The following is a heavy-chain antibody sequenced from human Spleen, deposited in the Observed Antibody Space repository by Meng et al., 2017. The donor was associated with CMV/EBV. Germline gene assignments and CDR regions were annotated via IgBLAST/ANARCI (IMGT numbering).Heavy chain of an antibody. Sequence: ASVKVSCKASGYTFADYYIHWVRQAPGQGLEWMGWMNPNSGETNYAQKFQDRVTLTRDTSTGTAFMELTSLRSDDTAVYYCARLLSGGWERGLGDYWGQGTLVTVSS. J-gene: IGHJ4*02. V-gene: IGHV1-2*02. CDR3: ARLLSGGWERGLGDY. CDR2: MNPNSGET. D-gene: IGHD2-15*01. CDR1: GYTFADYY.